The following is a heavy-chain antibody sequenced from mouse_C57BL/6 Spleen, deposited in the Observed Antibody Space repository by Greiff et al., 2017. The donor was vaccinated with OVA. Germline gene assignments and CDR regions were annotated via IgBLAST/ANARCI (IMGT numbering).Heavy chain of an antibody. D-gene: IGHD2-1*01. Sequence: EVQGVESGAELVKPGASVKLSCTASGFNIKDYYMHWVKQRTEQGLEWIGRIDPEDGETKYAPQFQGKATITADTSSNTAYLQLSSLTSEDTAVYYCARWGNYPYYFDYWGQGTTLTVSS. V-gene: IGHV14-2*01. CDR1: GFNIKDYY. CDR3: ARWGNYPYYFDY. J-gene: IGHJ2*01. CDR2: IDPEDGET.